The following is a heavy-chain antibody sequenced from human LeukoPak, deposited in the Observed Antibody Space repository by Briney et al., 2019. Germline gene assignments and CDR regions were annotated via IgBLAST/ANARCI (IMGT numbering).Heavy chain of an antibody. V-gene: IGHV1-2*02. CDR3: ARDLGDCSSTSCYSSTFDY. Sequence: ASVKVSCKASGYTFTGHYMHWVRQAPGQGLEWMGWINPNSGGTNYAQKFQGRVTMTRDTSISTAYMELSRLRSDDTAVYYCARDLGDCSSTSCYSSTFDYWGQGTLVTVSS. CDR1: GYTFTGHY. CDR2: INPNSGGT. J-gene: IGHJ4*02. D-gene: IGHD2-2*02.